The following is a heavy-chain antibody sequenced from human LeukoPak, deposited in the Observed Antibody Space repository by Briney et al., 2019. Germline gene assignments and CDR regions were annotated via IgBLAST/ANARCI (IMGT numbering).Heavy chain of an antibody. V-gene: IGHV4-61*02. J-gene: IGHJ4*02. CDR1: GGSISSGSYY. D-gene: IGHD6-13*01. Sequence: SDTLSLTCTVSGGSISSGSYYWSWIRQPAGKGLEWIRRIYTSGSTNYNPSLKSRVTISVDTSKNQFSLKLSSVTAADTAVYYCARETGPIAAAGINYWGQGTLVTVSS. CDR2: IYTSGST. CDR3: ARETGPIAAAGINY.